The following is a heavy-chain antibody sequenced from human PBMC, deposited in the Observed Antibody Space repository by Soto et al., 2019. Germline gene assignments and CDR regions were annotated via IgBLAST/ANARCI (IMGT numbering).Heavy chain of an antibody. CDR1: GFTFSSYS. CDR2: ISSSTNTI. J-gene: IGHJ6*02. V-gene: IGHV3-48*02. CDR3: ARAKYNENYRYYYYGMDV. Sequence: GGSLRLSCAASGFTFSSYSRNWVRQAPGKGLEWVSYISSSTNTIYYADSVKGRFTISRDNAKNSLYLQMNSLKDEDTAVYYCARAKYNENYRYYYYGMDVWGQGTTVTVYS. D-gene: IGHD1-7*01.